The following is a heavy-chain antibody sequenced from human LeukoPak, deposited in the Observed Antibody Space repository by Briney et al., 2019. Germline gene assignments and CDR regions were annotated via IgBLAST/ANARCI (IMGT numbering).Heavy chain of an antibody. CDR2: ISAYNGNT. V-gene: IGHV1-18*01. Sequence: ASVKVSCKASGGTFSSYAISWVRQAPGQGLEWMGWISAYNGNTNYAQKLQGRVTMTTDTSTSTAYMELRSLRSDDTAVYYCARDPTGYSSGWRPSAIDYWGQGTLVTVSS. CDR3: ARDPTGYSSGWRPSAIDY. CDR1: GGTFSSYA. D-gene: IGHD6-19*01. J-gene: IGHJ4*02.